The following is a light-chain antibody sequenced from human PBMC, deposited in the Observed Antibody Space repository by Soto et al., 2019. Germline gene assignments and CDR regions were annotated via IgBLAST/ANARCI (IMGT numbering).Light chain of an antibody. CDR1: SSDVGGYNY. CDR3: CSYAGSYTFDVV. J-gene: IGLJ2*01. Sequence: QSALTQPRSVSGSPGQSVTISCTGTSSDVGGYNYVSWYQQHPGKAPKLMIYDVSKRPSGVPDRFSGSKSSNTASLTISGLQPEDEADYYCCSYAGSYTFDVVFGGGTKLTVL. CDR2: DVS. V-gene: IGLV2-11*01.